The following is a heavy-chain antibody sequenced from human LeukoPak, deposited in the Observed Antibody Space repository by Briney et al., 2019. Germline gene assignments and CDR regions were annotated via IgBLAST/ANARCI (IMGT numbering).Heavy chain of an antibody. Sequence: GGSLRLSCAASGLTVSSSYLNWVRQAPGKGLEWVSVLYSGGNTYYADSVKGRFTISRDNSKNTLYLQMNSLRVEDTAVYYCAKSPVDSGDYWGQGTLVTVSS. CDR2: LYSGGNT. D-gene: IGHD1-14*01. CDR1: GLTVSSSY. CDR3: AKSPVDSGDY. V-gene: IGHV3-53*01. J-gene: IGHJ4*02.